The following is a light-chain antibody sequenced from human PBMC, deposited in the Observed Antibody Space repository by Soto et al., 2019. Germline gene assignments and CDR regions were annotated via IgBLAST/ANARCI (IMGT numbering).Light chain of an antibody. J-gene: IGKJ5*01. CDR1: QSVRSS. CDR2: DAS. Sequence: EIVMTQSPATLSVSPGERATLSCRASQSVRSSLAWYHQKPGQAPRLLIYDASTRATGIPARFSGSGSATEFTLTISSLQSEDFAVYYCQQYNNCPPITFGQGTRLEIK. CDR3: QQYNNCPPIT. V-gene: IGKV3-15*01.